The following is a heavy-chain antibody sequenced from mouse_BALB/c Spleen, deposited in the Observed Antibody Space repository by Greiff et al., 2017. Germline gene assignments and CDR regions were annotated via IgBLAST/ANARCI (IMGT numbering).Heavy chain of an antibody. D-gene: IGHD2-3*01. CDR1: GFTFSSYG. J-gene: IGHJ2*01. Sequence: EVNVVESGGDLVKPGGSLKLSCAASGFTFSSYGMSWVRQTPDKRLEWVATISSGGSYTYYPDSVKGRFTISRDNAKNTLYLQMSSLKSEDTAMYYCARQDGYYDYFDYWGQGTTLTVSS. CDR2: ISSGGSYT. V-gene: IGHV5-6*01. CDR3: ARQDGYYDYFDY.